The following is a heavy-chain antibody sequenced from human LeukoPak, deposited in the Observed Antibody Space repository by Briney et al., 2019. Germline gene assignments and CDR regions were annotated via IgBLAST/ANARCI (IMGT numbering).Heavy chain of an antibody. Sequence: SETLSLTCTVSGGSISTYYWSWIRQPPGKGLEWIGYIYYSGSTSYNPSLKSRVTISVDTSKNQFSLKLSSVTAADTAVYYCARGDRSHPPGLVFYYYYYMDVWGKGTTVTVSS. CDR1: GGSISTYY. CDR2: IYYSGST. D-gene: IGHD1-14*01. CDR3: ARGDRSHPPGLVFYYYYYMDV. J-gene: IGHJ6*03. V-gene: IGHV4-59*08.